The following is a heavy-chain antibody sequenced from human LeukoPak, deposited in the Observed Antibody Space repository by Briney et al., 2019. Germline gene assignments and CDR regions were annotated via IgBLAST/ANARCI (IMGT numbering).Heavy chain of an antibody. J-gene: IGHJ4*02. CDR2: IRSKAYGGTT. V-gene: IGHV3-49*04. CDR3: TRANYDILQTYYFDY. Sequence: PGGSLRLSCAASGFTFSSYAMHWVRQAPGKGLEWVGFIRSKAYGGTTEYAASVKGRFTISRDDSKSIAYLQMNSLKTEDTAVYYCTRANYDILQTYYFDYWGQGTLVTVSS. D-gene: IGHD3-9*01. CDR1: GFTFSSYA.